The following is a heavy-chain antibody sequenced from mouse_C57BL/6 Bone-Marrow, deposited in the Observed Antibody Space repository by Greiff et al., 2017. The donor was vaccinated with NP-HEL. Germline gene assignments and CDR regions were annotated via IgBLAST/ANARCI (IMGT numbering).Heavy chain of an antibody. CDR1: GYTFTDYN. CDR3: ARRYYGSSFAWFAY. Sequence: VVEPGASVKIPCKASGYTFTDYNMDWVKQSHGKSLEWIGDINPNNGGTIYNQKFKGKATLTVDKSSSTAYMELRSLTSEDTAVYYCARRYYGSSFAWFAYWGQGTLVTVSA. V-gene: IGHV1-18*01. J-gene: IGHJ3*01. CDR2: INPNNGGT. D-gene: IGHD1-1*01.